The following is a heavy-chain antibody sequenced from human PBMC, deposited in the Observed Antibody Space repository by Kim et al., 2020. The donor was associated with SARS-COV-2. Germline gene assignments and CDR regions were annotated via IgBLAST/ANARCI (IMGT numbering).Heavy chain of an antibody. CDR1: GGSISSGDYY. CDR3: ARLDYGGNSEFDY. Sequence: SETLSLTCTVSGGSISSGDYYWSWIRQPPGKGLEWIGYIYYSGSTYYNPSLKSRVTISVDTSKNQFSLKLSSVTAADTAVYYCARLDYGGNSEFDYWGQGTLVTVSS. CDR2: IYYSGST. V-gene: IGHV4-30-4*01. D-gene: IGHD4-17*01. J-gene: IGHJ4*02.